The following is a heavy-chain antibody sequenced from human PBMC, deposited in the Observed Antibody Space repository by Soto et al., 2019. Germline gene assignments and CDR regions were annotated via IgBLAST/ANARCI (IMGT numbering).Heavy chain of an antibody. V-gene: IGHV1-69*13. Sequence: ASVKASCKASGGTFSNSGISWVRQAPGQGLEWMGGIIPIFDTTNYAQKLQGRITIIADESTNTVYMELSNLRSADTGVYYCARAPILVSVTLHENYFASWGQGDLVTVSS. J-gene: IGHJ4*02. CDR2: IIPIFDTT. CDR1: GGTFSNSG. CDR3: ARAPILVSVTLHENYFAS. D-gene: IGHD2-21*02.